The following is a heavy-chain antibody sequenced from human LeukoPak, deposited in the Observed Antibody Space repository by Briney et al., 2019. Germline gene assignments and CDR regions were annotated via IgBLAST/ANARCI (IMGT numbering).Heavy chain of an antibody. J-gene: IGHJ6*03. CDR3: ARRLRYYYYYMDV. CDR2: INHSGST. D-gene: IGHD3-16*01. V-gene: IGHV4-34*01. Sequence: SETLSLTCAVYGGSFSGYYWSWIRQPPGKGLEWIGEINHSGSTNYNPSLKSRVTISVDTSKNQFSLKLSSVTAADTAVYYCARRLRYYYYYMDVWGKGTTVTISS. CDR1: GGSFSGYY.